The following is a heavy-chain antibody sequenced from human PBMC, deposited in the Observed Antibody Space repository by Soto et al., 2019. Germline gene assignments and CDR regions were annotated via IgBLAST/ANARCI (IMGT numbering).Heavy chain of an antibody. CDR1: GYTFTTYT. J-gene: IGHJ5*02. V-gene: IGHV1-3*01. Sequence: QVQLVQSGAEVKKPGALVMLSCKASGYTFTTYTMNWVRQAPGQRLEWMGWINPVNGNTKSSQKFQDRVIITRDTSASTAYMELRSLRSEDTAVYYCARGIATGQLDPWGQGTLVIVSS. CDR3: ARGIATGQLDP. D-gene: IGHD6-13*01. CDR2: INPVNGNT.